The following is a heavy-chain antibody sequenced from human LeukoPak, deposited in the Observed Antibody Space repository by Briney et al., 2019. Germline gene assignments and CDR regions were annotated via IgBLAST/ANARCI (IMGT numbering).Heavy chain of an antibody. D-gene: IGHD6-13*01. V-gene: IGHV1-46*01. CDR1: GYTFTSYY. CDR3: ARGQPAADSLDY. CDR2: INPSGGST. Sequence: ASAKVSCKASGYTFTSYYMHWVRQAPGQGLEWMGIINPSGGSTSYAQKFQGRVTMIRDTSTSTVYMELSSLRSEDTAVFYCARGQPAADSLDYWGQGTLVTVSS. J-gene: IGHJ4*02.